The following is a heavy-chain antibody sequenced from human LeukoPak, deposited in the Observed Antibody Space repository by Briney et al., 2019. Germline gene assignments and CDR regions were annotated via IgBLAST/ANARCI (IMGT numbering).Heavy chain of an antibody. CDR3: ARDTARITIFGVAKYMDV. J-gene: IGHJ6*03. V-gene: IGHV1-2*02. D-gene: IGHD3-3*01. CDR1: GYTFTGYY. CDR2: INPNSGGT. Sequence: GASVKVSCKASGYTFTGYYIHWVRQAPGQGLEWMGWINPNSGGTNYAQKFQGRVTMTRDTSISTAYMELSRLRSDDTAVYYCARDTARITIFGVAKYMDVWGKGTTATVSS.